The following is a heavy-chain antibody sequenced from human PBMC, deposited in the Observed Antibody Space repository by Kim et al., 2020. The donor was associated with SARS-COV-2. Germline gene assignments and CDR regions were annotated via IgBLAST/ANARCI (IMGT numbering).Heavy chain of an antibody. V-gene: IGHV3-23*01. Sequence: SAGSGKGRFTISRDNSKDTLYLQMNSLRAEDTAAYFCAKGIWFGVYYFDYWGQGTLVTVSS. D-gene: IGHD3-10*01. CDR3: AKGIWFGVYYFDY. J-gene: IGHJ4*02.